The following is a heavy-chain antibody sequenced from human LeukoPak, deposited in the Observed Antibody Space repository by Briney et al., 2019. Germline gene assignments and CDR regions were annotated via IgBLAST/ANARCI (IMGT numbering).Heavy chain of an antibody. D-gene: IGHD6-6*01. V-gene: IGHV4-39*01. CDR1: GGSISSSSYY. Sequence: SETLSLTCTVSGGSISSSSYYWKWIRQPPGKGLEWIGSIYYSGSTYYNPSLNSRATLSIDTSKNQFSLKLTSVTAADTAVYYCARQRSSSSEFDPWGQGTLVTVSS. J-gene: IGHJ5*02. CDR2: IYYSGST. CDR3: ARQRSSSSEFDP.